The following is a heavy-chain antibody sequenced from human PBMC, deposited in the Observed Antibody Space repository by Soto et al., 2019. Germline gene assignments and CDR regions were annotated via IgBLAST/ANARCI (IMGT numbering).Heavy chain of an antibody. D-gene: IGHD3-22*01. Sequence: EVQLLESGGGLVQPGGSLRLSCAASGFTFSSYAMTWVRQAPGKGLEWVSAISGSGGSTYYADSVKGRFTISRDNSKNTLYLQMNSLGAEDTAVYYCAKDPGRHYYDSSGYHHFYYYGMDVWGQGTTVTVSS. CDR3: AKDPGRHYYDSSGYHHFYYYGMDV. V-gene: IGHV3-23*01. CDR2: ISGSGGST. J-gene: IGHJ6*02. CDR1: GFTFSSYA.